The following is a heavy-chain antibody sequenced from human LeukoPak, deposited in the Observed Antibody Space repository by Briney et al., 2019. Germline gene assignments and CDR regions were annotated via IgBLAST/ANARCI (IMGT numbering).Heavy chain of an antibody. CDR1: GIITSSYE. D-gene: IGHD3-10*01. CDR2: ISGSGSTR. V-gene: IGHV3-48*03. Sequence: GGSLRLSCAASGIITSSYEMNWVRQAPGKGLEWVSYISGSGSTRFYADSVKGRFTISRDNAKNSVYLQMDSLRAEDTGVYYCVRDGASWGGDAFDIWGQGTMVTVSS. J-gene: IGHJ3*02. CDR3: VRDGASWGGDAFDI.